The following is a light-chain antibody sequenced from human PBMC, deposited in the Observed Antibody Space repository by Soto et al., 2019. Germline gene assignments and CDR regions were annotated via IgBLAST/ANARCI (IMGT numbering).Light chain of an antibody. CDR2: GAS. V-gene: IGKV3-15*01. CDR1: QSVSSN. J-gene: IGKJ1*01. Sequence: EIVMTQSPATLSVSPGERATLSCRASQSVSSNLAWYQQKPGQAPRLLIYGASTRATGIPARFSASGSGTEFTLTISSLQPDDFATYYCQHYNSYSEAFGQGTKVELK. CDR3: QHYNSYSEA.